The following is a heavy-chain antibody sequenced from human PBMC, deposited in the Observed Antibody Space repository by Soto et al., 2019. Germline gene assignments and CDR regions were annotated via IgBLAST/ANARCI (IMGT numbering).Heavy chain of an antibody. CDR3: ARLPWPYYYYGMDV. J-gene: IGHJ6*02. Sequence: GSLILSCAASGFTFSSYEMNWVRQAPGKGLEWVSYISSSGSTIYYADSVKGRFTISRDNAKNSLYLQMNSLRAEDTAVYYCARLPWPYYYYGMDVWGQGTTVTVSS. CDR1: GFTFSSYE. V-gene: IGHV3-48*03. CDR2: ISSSGSTI.